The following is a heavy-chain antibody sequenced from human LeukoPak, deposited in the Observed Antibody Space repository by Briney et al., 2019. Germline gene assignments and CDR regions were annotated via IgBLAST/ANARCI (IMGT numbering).Heavy chain of an antibody. CDR2: IYSGGGT. J-gene: IGHJ6*02. Sequence: GGSLRLSCAASGFTVSSNYMSWVRQAPGKGLEWGSVIYSGGGTHDADSVKGRFTISRDYSRNTLFLHMNSLRAEDTAMYYCARGYYVSGSFRSPTYTLDVWGQGTTVTVSS. CDR3: ARGYYVSGSFRSPTYTLDV. V-gene: IGHV3-53*01. D-gene: IGHD3-10*01. CDR1: GFTVSSNY.